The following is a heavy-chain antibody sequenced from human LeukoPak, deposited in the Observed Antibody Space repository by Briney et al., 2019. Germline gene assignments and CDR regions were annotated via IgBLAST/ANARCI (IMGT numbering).Heavy chain of an antibody. Sequence: GGSLRLSCAASGFTVSSNYMSWVRQAPGKGLEWVSVIYSGGSTYYADSVKGRFTISRDNSKNTLYLQMNSLRAEDTAVYYCAKDLWSGYSTAPDWFDPWGQGTLVTVSS. J-gene: IGHJ5*02. CDR3: AKDLWSGYSTAPDWFDP. D-gene: IGHD3-3*01. V-gene: IGHV3-66*01. CDR1: GFTVSSNY. CDR2: IYSGGST.